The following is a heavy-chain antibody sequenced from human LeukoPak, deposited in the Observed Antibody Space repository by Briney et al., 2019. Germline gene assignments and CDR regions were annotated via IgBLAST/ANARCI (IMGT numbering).Heavy chain of an antibody. V-gene: IGHV1-18*01. CDR3: AIRGDTVTTAFDI. CDR1: GYIFTRYG. J-gene: IGHJ3*02. CDR2: ISAYNGNT. D-gene: IGHD4-11*01. Sequence: SVKVSCKASGYIFTRYGISWVRQAPGQGPEWMGWISAYNGNTNYAQKFQARVTMTTDTSTSTAYMEVRSLRYDDTAVYYCAIRGDTVTTAFDIWGQGTMVTVSS.